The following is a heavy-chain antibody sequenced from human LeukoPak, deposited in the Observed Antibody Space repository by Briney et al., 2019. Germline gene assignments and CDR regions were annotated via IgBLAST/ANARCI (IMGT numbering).Heavy chain of an antibody. CDR1: GFTFSDYF. D-gene: IGHD6-19*01. CDR2: SRNKARSYTT. J-gene: IGHJ4*02. Sequence: PGRSLRLSCAASGFTFSDYFLDWVRQAPGKGLEWVGRSRNKARSYTTEFAASVKGRFSISRDESRNSMYLQMSSLRTDDTAVYYCARVGSVAASDYLDNWGQGTLVTVSS. CDR3: ARVGSVAASDYLDN. V-gene: IGHV3-72*01.